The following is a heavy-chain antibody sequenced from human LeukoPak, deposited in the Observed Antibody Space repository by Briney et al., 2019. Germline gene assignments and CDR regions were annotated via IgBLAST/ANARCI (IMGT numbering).Heavy chain of an antibody. CDR1: GFTVSSNY. D-gene: IGHD3-3*01. J-gene: IGHJ3*02. CDR2: IYSGGST. CDR3: ARVFRPSLTVFIIRGAFDI. V-gene: IGHV3-66*01. Sequence: GGSLRLSCAASGFTVSSNYMSWVRQAPGKGLEWVSVIYSGGSTYYADSVKGRFTISRDNSKNTQYLQMNSLRVEDTAVYYCARVFRPSLTVFIIRGAFDIWGQGTMVTVSS.